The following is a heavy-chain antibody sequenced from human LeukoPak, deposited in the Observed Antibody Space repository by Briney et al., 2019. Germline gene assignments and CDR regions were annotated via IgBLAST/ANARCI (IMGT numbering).Heavy chain of an antibody. J-gene: IGHJ4*02. V-gene: IGHV3-21*01. Sequence: PGGSLRLSCAASGFTFSSYSMNWVRQAPGKGLEWVSSISSGSSYIYYADSVKGRFTISRDNAKNSLYLQMNSLRAEDTAVYYCASSEYSSSSGIYYFDYWGQGTLVTVSS. CDR3: ASSEYSSSSGIYYFDY. D-gene: IGHD6-6*01. CDR1: GFTFSSYS. CDR2: ISSGSSYI.